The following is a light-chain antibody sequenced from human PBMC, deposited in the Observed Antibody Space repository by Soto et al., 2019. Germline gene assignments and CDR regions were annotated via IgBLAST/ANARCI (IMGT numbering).Light chain of an antibody. CDR2: DVS. Sequence: QSVPTQPASVSGSPGQSITTSCTGTSSDVGGYNYVSWYQQHPGKAPKLMIYDVSNRPSGVSNRFSGSKSGNTASLTISGLQAEDEADYYCSSYTSTSTRVFGTGTKVTVL. CDR1: SSDVGGYNY. CDR3: SSYTSTSTRV. V-gene: IGLV2-14*01. J-gene: IGLJ1*01.